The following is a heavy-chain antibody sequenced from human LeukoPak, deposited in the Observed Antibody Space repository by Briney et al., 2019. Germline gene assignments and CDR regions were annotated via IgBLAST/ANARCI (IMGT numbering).Heavy chain of an antibody. V-gene: IGHV4-59*01. J-gene: IGHJ5*02. Sequence: SETLSLTCTVSGGSISSYYWSWIRQPPGKGLEWIGYIYSTGSTYYNPSLRGRVTISVDTSKNHFSLKLSSVTAADTAAYYCAKLKWLRETYGWFDPWGQGTLVTVSS. D-gene: IGHD5-12*01. CDR1: GGSISSYY. CDR3: AKLKWLRETYGWFDP. CDR2: IYSTGST.